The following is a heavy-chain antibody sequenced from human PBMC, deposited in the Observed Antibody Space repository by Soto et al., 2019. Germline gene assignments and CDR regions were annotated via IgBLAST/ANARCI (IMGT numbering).Heavy chain of an antibody. Sequence: GGSLRLCXVASGFSFSDYGIHWVRQAPDKGLEWVAVVWFDGSIQYYGDSVKGRFTISRDNSNNTVDLQMNNLRAEDTAVYYCARVDFGGNSYYFGYWAQGTPVT. CDR2: VWFDGSIQ. CDR3: ARVDFGGNSYYFGY. CDR1: GFSFSDYG. J-gene: IGHJ4*02. D-gene: IGHD3-3*01. V-gene: IGHV3-33*01.